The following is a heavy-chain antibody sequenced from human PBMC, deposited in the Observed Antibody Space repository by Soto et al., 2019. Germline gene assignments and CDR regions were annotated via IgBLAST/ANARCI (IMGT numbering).Heavy chain of an antibody. V-gene: IGHV3-33*01. CDR3: ARDGYCSGGSCYSVPVFDY. D-gene: IGHD2-15*01. CDR2: IWYDGSKK. CDR1: GFTFSSYG. Sequence: QLQPVESGGGVVQPGRSLRLSCAASGFTFSSYGMHWVRQAPGKGLEWVAVIWYDGSKKYYADSVKGRFTISRDNSKNTLYLQMNSLRAEDTAVYYCARDGYCSGGSCYSVPVFDYWGQGTLVTVSS. J-gene: IGHJ4*02.